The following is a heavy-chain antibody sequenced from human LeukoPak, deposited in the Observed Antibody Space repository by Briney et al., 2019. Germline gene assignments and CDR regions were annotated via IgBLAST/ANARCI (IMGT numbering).Heavy chain of an antibody. CDR1: GGSISSGDYY. Sequence: SETLSLTCTVSGGSISSGDYYWSWIRQPPGKGLEWIGYIYYSGSTYYNPSLKSRVTISVDTSKNQFSLKLGSVTAADTAVYYCARAYGSGSYTAFDIWGQGTMVTVSS. J-gene: IGHJ3*02. CDR3: ARAYGSGSYTAFDI. CDR2: IYYSGST. V-gene: IGHV4-30-4*01. D-gene: IGHD3-10*01.